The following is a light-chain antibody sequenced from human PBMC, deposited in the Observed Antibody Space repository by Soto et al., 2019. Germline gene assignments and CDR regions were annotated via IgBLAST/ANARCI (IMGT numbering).Light chain of an antibody. CDR2: EVS. CDR1: SCDVGGYNF. Sequence: QSVLTQPPSASGSPGQSVTISCTGTSCDVGGYNFVSWYQQHPDKAPKLIIYEVSKRSLGVPDRFSGSKSGTAASLTVSGSQAEDEADYYCISDAGISKVVFGGGTKLTVL. J-gene: IGLJ2*01. V-gene: IGLV2-8*01. CDR3: ISDAGISKVV.